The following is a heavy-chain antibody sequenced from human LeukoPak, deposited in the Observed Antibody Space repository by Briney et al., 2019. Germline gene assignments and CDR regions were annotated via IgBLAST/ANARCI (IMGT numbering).Heavy chain of an antibody. CDR3: ARVGAGSIAAAGTFRRDYYYCYMDV. CDR2: IYTSGST. V-gene: IGHV4-61*02. Sequence: SETLSLTCTVSGGSISSGSYYWSWIRQPAGKGLEWIGRIYTSGSTNYHPSLKSRVTISVDTSKNQFSLKLSSVTAADTAVYYCARVGAGSIAAAGTFRRDYYYCYMDVWGNGTTVTVSS. J-gene: IGHJ6*03. D-gene: IGHD6-13*01. CDR1: GGSISSGSYY.